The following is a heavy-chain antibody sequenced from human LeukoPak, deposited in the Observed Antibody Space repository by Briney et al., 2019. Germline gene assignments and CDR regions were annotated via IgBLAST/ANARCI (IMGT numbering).Heavy chain of an antibody. V-gene: IGHV4-34*01. CDR3: AREVRYFDWSHRFDP. Sequence: SETLSLTCAVYGGSFSGYYWSWIRQPPGKGLEWIGEINHSGSTNYNPSLKCRVTISVDTSKNQFSLKLSSVTAADTAVYYCAREVRYFDWSHRFDPWGQGTLVTVSS. CDR2: INHSGST. D-gene: IGHD3-9*01. CDR1: GGSFSGYY. J-gene: IGHJ5*02.